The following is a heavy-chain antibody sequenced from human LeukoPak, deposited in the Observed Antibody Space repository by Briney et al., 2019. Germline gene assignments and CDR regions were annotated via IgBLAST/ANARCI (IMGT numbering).Heavy chain of an antibody. D-gene: IGHD1-26*01. CDR1: GGSISSSSYY. Sequence: SETLSLTCTVSGGSISSSSYYWGWIRQPPGKGLEWIGSIYYSGSTYHNPSLKSRVTISVDTSKNQFSLKLSSVTAADTAVYYCARGGEPEFFQHWGQGTLVTVSS. CDR3: ARGGEPEFFQH. J-gene: IGHJ1*01. V-gene: IGHV4-39*07. CDR2: IYYSGST.